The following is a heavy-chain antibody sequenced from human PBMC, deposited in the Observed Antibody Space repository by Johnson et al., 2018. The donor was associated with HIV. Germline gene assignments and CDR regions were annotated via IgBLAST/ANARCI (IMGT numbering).Heavy chain of an antibody. CDR2: IGTAGDT. Sequence: EVQLVESGGGLVQPGGSLRLSCAASGFTFSSYDMHWVRQATGKGLEWVSTIGTAGDTYYPGSVKGRFTVSRDNSKNTLYLQMNSLRAEDTAVYYCARVGEYCSSTSCSGAFDIWGQGTMVTVSS. CDR3: ARVGEYCSSTSCSGAFDI. J-gene: IGHJ3*02. CDR1: GFTFSSYD. D-gene: IGHD2-2*01. V-gene: IGHV3-13*01.